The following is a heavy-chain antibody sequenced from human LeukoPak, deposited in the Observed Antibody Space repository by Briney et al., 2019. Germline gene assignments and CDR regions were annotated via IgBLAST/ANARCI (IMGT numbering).Heavy chain of an antibody. CDR1: GGSISSGGYY. CDR2: IYYSGST. V-gene: IGHV4-31*03. D-gene: IGHD5-18*01. Sequence: PSQTLSLTCTVSGGSISSGGYYWSWIRQHPGKGLEWIGYIYYSGSTYYNPPLKSRVTISVDTSKNQFSLKLSSVTAADTAVYYCARVGYSYGYYFDYWGQGTLVTVSS. CDR3: ARVGYSYGYYFDY. J-gene: IGHJ4*02.